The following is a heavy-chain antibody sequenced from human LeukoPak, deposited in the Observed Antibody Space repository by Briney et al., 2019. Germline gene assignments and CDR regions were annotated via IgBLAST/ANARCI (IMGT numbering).Heavy chain of an antibody. J-gene: IGHJ3*02. CDR2: VYYSGST. CDR1: GGSVRSSSYY. V-gene: IGHV4-61*05. CDR3: ARGRTYYDFYSGQAPPIDAFDI. Sequence: PSETLSLTCTVSGGSVRSSSYYWDWLRQPPGKGLQWIGYVYYSGSTYSNPSLKSRVTISVATSKNQFSLNLRSVTAADTAVYFCARGRTYYDFYSGQAPPIDAFDIWGQGTMVTVS. D-gene: IGHD3-3*01.